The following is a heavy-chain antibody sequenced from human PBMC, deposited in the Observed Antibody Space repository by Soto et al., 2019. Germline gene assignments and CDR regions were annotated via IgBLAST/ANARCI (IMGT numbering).Heavy chain of an antibody. CDR2: ISGSGGST. CDR1: GFTFSSYA. CDR3: ARGGKYSSSNLIDYYYYGMDV. V-gene: IGHV3-23*01. Sequence: PGGSLRLSCAASGFTFSSYAMSWVRQAPGKGLEWVSAISGSGGSTYYADSVKGRFTISRDNSKNTLYLQMNSLRAEDTAVYYCARGGKYSSSNLIDYYYYGMDVWGQGTTVTVSS. D-gene: IGHD6-6*01. J-gene: IGHJ6*02.